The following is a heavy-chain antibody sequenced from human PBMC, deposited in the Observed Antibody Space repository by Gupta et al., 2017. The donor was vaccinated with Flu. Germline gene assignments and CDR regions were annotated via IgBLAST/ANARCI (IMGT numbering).Heavy chain of an antibody. V-gene: IGHV3-21*06. CDR3: ASPGGLTFGGVIGYL. Sequence: APGKGLEWVSSINSNSRYIYYTDSLKGRFTISRDNAKNLLYLQVSSLRAEDTAVYYCASPGGLTFGGVIGYLWGQGTLVTVSS. D-gene: IGHD3-16*02. CDR2: INSNSRYI. J-gene: IGHJ4*02.